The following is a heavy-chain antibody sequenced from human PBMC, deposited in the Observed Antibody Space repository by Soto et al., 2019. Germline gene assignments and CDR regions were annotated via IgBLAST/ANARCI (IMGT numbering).Heavy chain of an antibody. D-gene: IGHD1-1*01. V-gene: IGHV3-15*01. J-gene: IGHJ4*02. CDR2: IKSKTDGGTT. Sequence: GGSLRLSCAASGFTFSNAWLSWVRQAPGKGLEWVGRIKSKTDGGTTDYAAPVKGRFTISRDDSKNTLYLQMNSLKTEDADVYYCTTDEDWNFDYWGQGTLVTVSS. CDR1: GFTFSNAW. CDR3: TTDEDWNFDY.